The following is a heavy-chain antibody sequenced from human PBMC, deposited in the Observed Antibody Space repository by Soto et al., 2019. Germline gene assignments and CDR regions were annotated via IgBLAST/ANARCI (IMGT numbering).Heavy chain of an antibody. D-gene: IGHD5-12*01. CDR2: IILIFGTA. V-gene: IGHV1-69*06. J-gene: IGHJ6*02. CDR3: ARDLSGKTYYYYGMDV. Sequence: QVQLVQSGAEVKKPGSSVKVSCKASGGTFSSYAISWVRQAPGQGLEWMGGIILIFGTANYAQKFQGRVTITADKSTSTAYMELSSLRSEDTAVYYCARDLSGKTYYYYGMDVWGQGTTVTVSS. CDR1: GGTFSSYA.